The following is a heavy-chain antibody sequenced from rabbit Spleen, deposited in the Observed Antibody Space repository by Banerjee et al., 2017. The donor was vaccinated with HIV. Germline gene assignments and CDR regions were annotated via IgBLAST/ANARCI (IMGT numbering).Heavy chain of an antibody. Sequence: QEQLVESGGGLVQPTGSLTLTCKASGFSFGDRDVMCWVRQAPGKGLEWIGYIDLVFGSTFYANWVNGRFTISSHNAQNTLYLQVNSLTAADTATYFCVRGASSSGYYNLWGPGTLVTVS. D-gene: IGHD1-1*01. J-gene: IGHJ4*01. V-gene: IGHV1S47*01. CDR1: GFSFGDRDV. CDR2: IDLVFGST. CDR3: VRGASSSGYYNL.